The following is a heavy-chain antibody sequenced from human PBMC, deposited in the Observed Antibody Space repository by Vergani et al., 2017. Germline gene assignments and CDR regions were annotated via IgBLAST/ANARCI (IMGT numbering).Heavy chain of an antibody. Sequence: QVQLVQSWAEVKKPGSSVKVSCKASGGTFRSYTINWVRQAPGQGIEWMGGIIPIFGTSHYAQKFQGRVTITADESTSTAYIELSSLRSEDTAVYYCVPIVIAAGRQRDYWGQGTLVTVSS. V-gene: IGHV1-69*01. CDR1: GGTFRSYT. CDR3: VPIVIAAGRQRDY. J-gene: IGHJ4*02. CDR2: IIPIFGTS. D-gene: IGHD6-6*01.